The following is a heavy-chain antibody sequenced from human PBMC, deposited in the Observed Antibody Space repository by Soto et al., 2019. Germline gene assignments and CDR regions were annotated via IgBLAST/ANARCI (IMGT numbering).Heavy chain of an antibody. CDR2: ISSSSSYT. J-gene: IGHJ5*02. CDR1: GFTFSSYS. V-gene: IGHV3-21*01. D-gene: IGHD2-2*02. Sequence: GGSLRLSCAASGFTFSSYSMNWVRQAPGKGLEWVSSISSSSSYTYYADSVKGRFTISRDNAKNSLYLQMNSLRAEDTAVYYCARRYCSSTSCYINWFDPWGQGTLVTVSS. CDR3: ARRYCSSTSCYINWFDP.